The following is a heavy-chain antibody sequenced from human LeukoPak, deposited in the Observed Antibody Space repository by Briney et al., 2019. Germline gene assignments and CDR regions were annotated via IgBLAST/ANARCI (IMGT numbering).Heavy chain of an antibody. CDR3: ARRFRIAAVGALDP. CDR1: GYTFTGDY. V-gene: IGHV1-2*06. J-gene: IGHJ5*02. CDR2: INPNSGGT. D-gene: IGHD6-13*01. Sequence: ASVKVSCKXSGYTFTGDYMHWVRQAPGQGLEWMGRINPNSGGTNYAQKFQGRVTMTRDTSISTAYMELSRLRSDDTAVYYCARRFRIAAVGALDPWGQGTLVTVSS.